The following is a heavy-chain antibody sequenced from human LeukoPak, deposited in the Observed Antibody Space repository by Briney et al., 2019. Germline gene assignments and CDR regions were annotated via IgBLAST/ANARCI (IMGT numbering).Heavy chain of an antibody. V-gene: IGHV1-46*01. D-gene: IGHD3/OR15-3a*01. CDR1: GYAFTSYY. Sequence: GASVKVSCKASGYAFTSYYMHWVRQAPGQGLEWMGIINPSGGSTSYAQRFQGRVTMTRAMSTSTVYMELSSLRSEHTAVYYCARDGDGLLPNYWGQGTLVTVSS. J-gene: IGHJ4*02. CDR3: ARDGDGLLPNY. CDR2: INPSGGST.